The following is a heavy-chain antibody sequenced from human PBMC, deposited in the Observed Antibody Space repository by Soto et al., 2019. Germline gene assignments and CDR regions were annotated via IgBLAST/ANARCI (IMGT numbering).Heavy chain of an antibody. D-gene: IGHD3-10*01. CDR1: GDSISSINW. J-gene: IGHJ5*02. CDR3: ARSSGVSATNWFDA. Sequence: QVHLQESGPGLVKPSGTLSLTCGVSGDSISSINWWSWVRQTPGKGLEWIGEIYYSGSTNYNPSLTSRVTMSIDKSKNQFFLNLTSVTAADTALYYCARSSGVSATNWFDAWGQGTLVTVSS. V-gene: IGHV4-4*02. CDR2: IYYSGST.